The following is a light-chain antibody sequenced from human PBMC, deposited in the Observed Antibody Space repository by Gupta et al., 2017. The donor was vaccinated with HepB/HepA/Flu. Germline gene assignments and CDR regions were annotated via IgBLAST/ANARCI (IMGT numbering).Light chain of an antibody. CDR3: QQYYSTPLS. V-gene: IGKV4-1*01. J-gene: IGKJ3*01. CDR1: QSVFYSSNNKNY. Sequence: DIVMTQPRHSLPVSLGERATINCKSSQSVFYSSNNKNYLAWYQQKPGQPPKLLIYWASTRESGVPDGFSGSGSRTDFTLTISSLQAEDVAVYYCQQYYSTPLSFGPGTKVDIK. CDR2: WAS.